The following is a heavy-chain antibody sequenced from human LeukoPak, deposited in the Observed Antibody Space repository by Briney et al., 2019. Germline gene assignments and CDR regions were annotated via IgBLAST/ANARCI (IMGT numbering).Heavy chain of an antibody. V-gene: IGHV3-30*03. Sequence: PGGSLRLSCAASGFTFSDYGMNWVRQAPGKGLEWVAITSYDESEKYYVDSVKGRFTISRDNSKNTLYLQMNSLRTEDTAVYYCAREEVAAAVFDYWGQGTLVTVSS. CDR1: GFTFSDYG. D-gene: IGHD6-13*01. CDR3: AREEVAAAVFDY. J-gene: IGHJ4*02. CDR2: TSYDESEK.